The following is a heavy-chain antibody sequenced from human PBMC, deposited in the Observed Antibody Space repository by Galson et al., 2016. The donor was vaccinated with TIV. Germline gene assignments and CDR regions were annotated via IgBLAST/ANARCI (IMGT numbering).Heavy chain of an antibody. CDR3: ARESDCSSGTCYSRAFDD. J-gene: IGHJ4*02. CDR2: ISASNGDT. CDR1: GYTFGNYG. D-gene: IGHD2-2*02. V-gene: IGHV1-18*04. Sequence: SVKVSCKASGYTFGNYGISWMRQAPGQGLEWVGWISASNGDTNYARKFQGRITMTKDTFTSTVFMELRSLRSADTAVFYCARESDCSSGTCYSRAFDDWGQGTPVTVSS.